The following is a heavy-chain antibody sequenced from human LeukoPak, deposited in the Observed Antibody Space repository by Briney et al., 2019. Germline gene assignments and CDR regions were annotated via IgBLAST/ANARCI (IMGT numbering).Heavy chain of an antibody. CDR3: ARGLSSYYGSSPLVFGI. CDR2: IYYSGTT. V-gene: IGHV4-59*01. D-gene: IGHD3-22*01. J-gene: IGHJ3*02. CDR1: GGSISSYY. Sequence: PSETLSLTCTVSGGSISSYYWSWFRLPPGKGLEWIGYIYYSGTTNYNPSLRGRVTMSVDTSRNQFSLKVRSVTAADTAVYYCARGLSSYYGSSPLVFGIWGQGTMVTVSS.